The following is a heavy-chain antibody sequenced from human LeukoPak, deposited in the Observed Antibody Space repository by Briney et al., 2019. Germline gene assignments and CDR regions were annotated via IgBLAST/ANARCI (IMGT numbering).Heavy chain of an antibody. Sequence: SETLSLTCTVSGGSISSYYWSWIRQPPGKGLEWIGYIYYSGSTNYNPSLKSRVTISVDTSKNQFSLKLSSVTAADTAVYYCAGLGAQYYYDSSGPFGAFDIWGQGTMVTVSS. CDR2: IYYSGST. CDR1: GGSISSYY. CDR3: AGLGAQYYYDSSGPFGAFDI. V-gene: IGHV4-59*01. J-gene: IGHJ3*02. D-gene: IGHD3-22*01.